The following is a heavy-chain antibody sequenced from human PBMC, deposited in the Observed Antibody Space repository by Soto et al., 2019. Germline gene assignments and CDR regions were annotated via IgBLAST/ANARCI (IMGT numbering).Heavy chain of an antibody. CDR1: GFTFSSYA. Sequence: PGGSLRLSCAATGFTFSSYAMSWVRQAPGKGLEWVSAISGSGSTTYYADSVKGRFTIPGDNSKNTVCLQMNSLRAEDTAVYYCAKGPTIFGVVITFEYYYGMDVWGQGTTVTVSS. CDR3: AKGPTIFGVVITFEYYYGMDV. CDR2: ISGSGSTT. V-gene: IGHV3-23*01. J-gene: IGHJ6*02. D-gene: IGHD3-3*01.